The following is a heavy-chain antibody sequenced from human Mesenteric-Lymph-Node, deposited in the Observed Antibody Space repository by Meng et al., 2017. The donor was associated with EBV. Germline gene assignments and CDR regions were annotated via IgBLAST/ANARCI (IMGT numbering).Heavy chain of an antibody. Sequence: QVQLVQPGAEVKKPGASVKVSCKASGYTFTGYGINWVRQAPGQGLEWMGYISTYNGNTNYAQKLQGRLTMTTDTSTSTAYMELTSLTSDDMAVYYCARGNGATTWGQGTLVTVSS. J-gene: IGHJ5*02. CDR2: ISTYNGNT. V-gene: IGHV1-18*03. CDR3: ARGNGATT. CDR1: GYTFTGYG. D-gene: IGHD5-24*01.